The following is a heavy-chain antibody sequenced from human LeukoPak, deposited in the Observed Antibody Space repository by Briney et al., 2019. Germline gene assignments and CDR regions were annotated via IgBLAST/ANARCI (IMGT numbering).Heavy chain of an antibody. J-gene: IGHJ4*02. CDR1: GGTFSSYA. D-gene: IGHD2-2*02. CDR3: ARRDGYCSSTSCYMSSESFDY. V-gene: IGHV1-69*05. CDR2: IIPIFGTA. Sequence: SVKVPCKASGGTFSSYAISWVRQAPGQGLEWMGRIIPIFGTANYAQKFQGRVTITTDESTSTAYMELSSLRSEDTAVYYCARRDGYCSSTSCYMSSESFDYWGQGTLVTVSS.